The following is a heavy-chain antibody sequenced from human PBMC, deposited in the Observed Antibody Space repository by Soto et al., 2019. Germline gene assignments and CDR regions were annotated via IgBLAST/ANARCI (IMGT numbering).Heavy chain of an antibody. Sequence: QVQLQESAPGLVKPSETLSLTCIVSGDSVTRGSYYWNWLRQPPGKGLEWIGYISYTGRTKYNPSLQSRGTISVDTSKTDFSLNLSSVTAADTAVYFCAREWGLLPYYVMNVWGHGTAVTVSS. V-gene: IGHV4-61*03. CDR2: ISYTGRT. J-gene: IGHJ6*02. D-gene: IGHD7-27*01. CDR1: GDSVTRGSYY. CDR3: AREWGLLPYYVMNV.